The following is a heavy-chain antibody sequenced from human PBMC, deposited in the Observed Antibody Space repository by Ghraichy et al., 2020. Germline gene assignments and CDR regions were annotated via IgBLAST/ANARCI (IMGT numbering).Heavy chain of an antibody. D-gene: IGHD3-16*02. V-gene: IGHV3-7*03. J-gene: IGHJ4*02. CDR3: ARDGRWDYDYVWGSYLI. Sequence: GESLNISCAASGFTFSSYWMSWVRQAPGKGLEWVANIKQDGSEKYYVDSVKGRFTISRDNAKNSLYLQMNSLRAEDTAVYYCARDGRWDYDYVWGSYLIWGQGTLVTVSS. CDR1: GFTFSSYW. CDR2: IKQDGSEK.